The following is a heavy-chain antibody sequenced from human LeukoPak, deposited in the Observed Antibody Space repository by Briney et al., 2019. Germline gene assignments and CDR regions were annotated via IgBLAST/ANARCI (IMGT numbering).Heavy chain of an antibody. CDR3: AKRALYCSGGSCYHPFDY. D-gene: IGHD2-15*01. CDR1: GLTFSSYA. V-gene: IGHV3-23*01. CDR2: ISGSGGST. Sequence: GGSLRLSCAASGLTFSSYAMSWVRQAPGKGLEWVSAISGSGGSTYYADSVKGRFTISRDNSKNTLYLQMNSLRAEDTAVYYCAKRALYCSGGSCYHPFDYWGQGTLVTVSS. J-gene: IGHJ4*02.